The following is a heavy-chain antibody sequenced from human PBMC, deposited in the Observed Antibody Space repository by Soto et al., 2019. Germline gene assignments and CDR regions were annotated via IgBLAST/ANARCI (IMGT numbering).Heavy chain of an antibody. J-gene: IGHJ5*02. CDR3: AKDVSSRRWFDP. CDR2: MQHTGNT. V-gene: IGHV4-4*07. D-gene: IGHD3-16*01. CDR1: GASIRSYH. Sequence: SETLSLTCAVSGASIRSYHWSWIRQPAGKGLEWIGRMQHTGNTNYNPSLKSRVTMSVDTSKNQISLKMTSVTAADTAVYFCAKDVSSRRWFDPWGQGILVTV.